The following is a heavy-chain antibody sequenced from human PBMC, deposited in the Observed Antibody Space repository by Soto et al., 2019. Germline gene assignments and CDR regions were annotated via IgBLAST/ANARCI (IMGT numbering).Heavy chain of an antibody. CDR2: IIPIFGTA. CDR3: ARPILRYIYYYGMDV. D-gene: IGHD3-9*01. Sequence: SVKVSCKASGGTFSSYAISWVRQAPGQGLEWMGGIIPIFGTANYAQKFQGRVTITADESTSTAYMELSSLRSEDAAVYYCARPILRYIYYYGMDVWGQGTTVTVSS. J-gene: IGHJ6*02. V-gene: IGHV1-69*13. CDR1: GGTFSSYA.